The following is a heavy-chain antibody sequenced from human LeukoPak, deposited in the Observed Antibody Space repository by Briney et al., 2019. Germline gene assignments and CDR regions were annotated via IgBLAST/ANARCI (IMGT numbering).Heavy chain of an antibody. CDR1: GFTFTSYA. J-gene: IGHJ4*02. Sequence: GGSLRLSCVASGFTFTSYAMTWVRQAPGKGLEWVGVIWYDGRKSDHAESVKGRFTISRDNSKNTVDLQMNSLRVEDTAVYYCARVSGHTSDFWGQGTLVTVSS. D-gene: IGHD3-10*01. CDR3: ARVSGHTSDF. CDR2: IWYDGRKS. V-gene: IGHV3-33*08.